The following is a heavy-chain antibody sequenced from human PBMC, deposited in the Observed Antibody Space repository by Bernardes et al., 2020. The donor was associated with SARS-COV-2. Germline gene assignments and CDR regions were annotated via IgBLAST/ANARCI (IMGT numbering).Heavy chain of an antibody. J-gene: IGHJ4*02. CDR2: TNSDGSDI. CDR3: TRAGYYRFDY. Sequence: GSLSLSCTASGFTFSTSWMHWVRQAPGEGLEWVSRTNSDGSDINYADSVKGRFTISRDNARNTLYLQMNSLRVEDTAIYYCTRAGYYRFDYWGQGTLVTVSS. CDR1: GFTFSTSW. V-gene: IGHV3-74*01. D-gene: IGHD2-2*03.